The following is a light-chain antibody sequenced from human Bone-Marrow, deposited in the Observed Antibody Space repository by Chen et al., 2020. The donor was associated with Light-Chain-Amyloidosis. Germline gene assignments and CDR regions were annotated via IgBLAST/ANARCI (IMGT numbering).Light chain of an antibody. Sequence: EIVMTQSPATLSVSPGERATLSCRASQSVSSNLAWYQQKPGQAPRRLIYGASTRATGIPARFSGSVSGTEFTLTISSLQSEDFAVYYCQLYNNWPPLTFGGGTKVEIK. V-gene: IGKV3-15*01. J-gene: IGKJ4*01. CDR1: QSVSSN. CDR3: QLYNNWPPLT. CDR2: GAS.